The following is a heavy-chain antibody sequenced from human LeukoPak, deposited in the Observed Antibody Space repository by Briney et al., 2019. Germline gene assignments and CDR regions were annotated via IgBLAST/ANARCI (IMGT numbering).Heavy chain of an antibody. CDR3: AEFPTHY. CDR2: ISSCCNNI. J-gene: IGHJ4*02. D-gene: IGHD3-10*01. CDR1: GFTFRSYE. V-gene: IGHV3-48*03. Sequence: GGSLRLSCAASGFTFRSYEMNWVRQAPGKGLEWVSYISSCCNNINYADSVKGRFTISRDNAKNSLYLQMNSLRAEDTAVYYCAEFPTHYWGQGTLVSVSS.